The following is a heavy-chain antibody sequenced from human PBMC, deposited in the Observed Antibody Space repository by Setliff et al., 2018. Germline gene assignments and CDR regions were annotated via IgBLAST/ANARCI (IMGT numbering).Heavy chain of an antibody. J-gene: IGHJ4*02. Sequence: QPGGSLRLSCTASGFTFSSYSMNWVRQAPGKGLEWISYISSSGSTIYYADSVKGRFTISRDNAKNSLYLHMNSLRAEDTAVYYCAREYSSSSGVSTDYWGQGNMVTVSS. D-gene: IGHD6-6*01. CDR1: GFTFSSYS. CDR2: ISSSGSTI. V-gene: IGHV3-48*04. CDR3: AREYSSSSGVSTDY.